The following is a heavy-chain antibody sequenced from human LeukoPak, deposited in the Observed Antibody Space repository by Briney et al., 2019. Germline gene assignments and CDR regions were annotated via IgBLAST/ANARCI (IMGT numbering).Heavy chain of an antibody. CDR3: ARGFRVGPSQYYFDY. V-gene: IGHV3-48*02. Sequence: GGSLRLSCAASGFTFRSYSMNWVSQAPGKGLEWVSYISSSSSTIYYADSVKGRFTISRDNAKNSLYLQLNSLRDEDTAVYYCARGFRVGPSQYYFDYWGQGTLVTVSS. CDR1: GFTFRSYS. CDR2: ISSSSSTI. D-gene: IGHD1-26*01. J-gene: IGHJ4*02.